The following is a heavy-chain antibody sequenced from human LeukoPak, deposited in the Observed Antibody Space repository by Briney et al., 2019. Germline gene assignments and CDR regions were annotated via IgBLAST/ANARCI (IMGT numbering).Heavy chain of an antibody. J-gene: IGHJ5*02. D-gene: IGHD1-1*01. CDR2: IGTAGDT. V-gene: IGHV3-13*01. CDR3: ARSSTDWKFDP. CDR1: GFTFSTYD. Sequence: GGSLRLSCVASGFTFSTYDMHWVRQATGEGLEWVSGIGTAGDTFYLDSVKGRFTISREDGKKSVYLHMNSLRAGDTAVYYCARSSTDWKFDPWGQGTLVTVSS.